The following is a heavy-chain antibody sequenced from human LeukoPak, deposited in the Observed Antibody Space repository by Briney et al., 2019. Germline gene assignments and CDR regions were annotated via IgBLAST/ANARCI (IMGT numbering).Heavy chain of an antibody. D-gene: IGHD3-10*01. J-gene: IGHJ4*02. V-gene: IGHV3-73*01. CDR1: GFIFSGSA. Sequence: PGGSLRLSCATSGFIFSGSALHWVRQAPGKGLEWLGRIRSKSKNYATGYGASVKGRFTISRDDSKGRTYLQMKSLKTEDTAVYYCFRVYGSGSFGFWGQGTLVTVSS. CDR3: FRVYGSGSFGF. CDR2: IRSKSKNYAT.